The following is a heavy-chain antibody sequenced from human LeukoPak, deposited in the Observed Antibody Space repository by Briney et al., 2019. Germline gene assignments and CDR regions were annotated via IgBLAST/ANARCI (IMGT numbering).Heavy chain of an antibody. V-gene: IGHV3-21*01. CDR2: ISSSSSYI. Sequence: GGSLRLSCAASGFTFSSYSMNWVRQAPGKGLEWVSSISSSSSYIYYADSVKGRFTISREDAKNSLYLQMNSLRAGDTAVYFCTRRMRGLGSFDIWGQGTMVTVSS. J-gene: IGHJ3*02. CDR3: TRRMRGLGSFDI. CDR1: GFTFSSYS. D-gene: IGHD3-10*01.